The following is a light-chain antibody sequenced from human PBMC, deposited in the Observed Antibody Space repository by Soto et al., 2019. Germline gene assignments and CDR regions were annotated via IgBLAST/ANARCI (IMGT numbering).Light chain of an antibody. V-gene: IGKV1-39*01. J-gene: IGKJ1*01. CDR1: QNITTY. CDR2: AAS. CDR3: QQSFSSPPWT. Sequence: DIQMTQSPSSLSASVGDSVTITCRASQNITTYLNWYQQKPGKAPNLLIYAASSLHSGVPSRFSGSGSGTDFTLTISSLQPEDFATYYCQQSFSSPPWTFGQGTKVDI.